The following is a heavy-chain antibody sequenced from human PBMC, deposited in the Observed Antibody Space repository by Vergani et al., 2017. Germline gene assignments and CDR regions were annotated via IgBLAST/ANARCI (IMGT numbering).Heavy chain of an antibody. V-gene: IGHV3-33*08. CDR3: ARDPGSGWQSYYYGMDV. CDR1: GFTFSSYG. Sequence: QVQLVESGGGVVQPGRSLRLSCAASGFTFSSYGMHWVRQAPGKGLEWVAVIWYDGSNKYYADSVKGRFTISRDNSKNTLYLQMNSLRAEDTAVYYCARDPGSGWQSYYYGMDVWGQGTTVTVSS. CDR2: IWYDGSNK. J-gene: IGHJ6*02. D-gene: IGHD6-19*01.